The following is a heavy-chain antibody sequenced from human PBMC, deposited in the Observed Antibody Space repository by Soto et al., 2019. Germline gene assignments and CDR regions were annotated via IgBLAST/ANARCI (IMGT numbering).Heavy chain of an antibody. D-gene: IGHD5-18*01. V-gene: IGHV1-18*01. CDR2: VGGYKGKI. CDR3: APHTLDTGMPSGY. CDR1: GYTFTNYG. Sequence: QVQLVQSGAEVREPGASVKVSCKASGYTFTNYGVSWVRQAPGQGLEWMGWVGGYKGKINYALKLEGRVTLTTDTFTSTAYMELRSLRSDDTAVYYCAPHTLDTGMPSGYWGQGTLVTVSS. J-gene: IGHJ4*02.